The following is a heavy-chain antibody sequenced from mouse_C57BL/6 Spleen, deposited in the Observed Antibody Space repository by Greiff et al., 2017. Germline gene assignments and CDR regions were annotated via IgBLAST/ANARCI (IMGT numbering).Heavy chain of an antibody. CDR3: ARLRDYYAMDD. V-gene: IGHV1-82*01. CDR2: IYPGDGDT. J-gene: IGHJ4*01. CDR1: GYAFSSSW. Sequence: QVQLQQSGPELVKPGASVKISCKASGYAFSSSWMNWVKQRPGKGLEWIGRIYPGDGDTNYNGKFKGKATLTADKSSSTAYMQLSSLTSEDSAVYFCARLRDYYAMDDWGQGTSVTVSS.